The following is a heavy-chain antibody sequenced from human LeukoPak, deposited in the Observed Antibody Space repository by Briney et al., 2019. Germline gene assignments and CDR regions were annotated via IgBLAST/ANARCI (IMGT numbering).Heavy chain of an antibody. D-gene: IGHD2-15*01. V-gene: IGHV1-18*01. CDR3: ARVRRVVAAADY. CDR1: AYTFTSYG. J-gene: IGHJ4*02. CDR2: ISAYNGDT. Sequence: GASVKVSCKASAYTFTSYGISWVRQAPGQGLEWMGWISAYNGDTNYAQNLQGRVTMTTDTSTSTAYMELRSLRSDDTAVYYCARVRRVVAAADYWGQGTLVTVSS.